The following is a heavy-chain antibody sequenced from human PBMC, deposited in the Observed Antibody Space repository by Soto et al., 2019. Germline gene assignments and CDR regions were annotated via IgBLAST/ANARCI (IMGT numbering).Heavy chain of an antibody. CDR1: GGNFSSYD. CDR3: ARGPARYSYGSEYYFDY. CDR2: IIPIFGTA. V-gene: IGHV1-69*01. Sequence: QVQLVQSGAEVKKPGASVKVSCKASGGNFSSYDISWVRQAPGQGLEWMGGIIPIFGTANYAQKFQGRVTITADESTSTAYMELSSLRSEDTAVYYSARGPARYSYGSEYYFDYWGQGTLVTVSS. J-gene: IGHJ4*02. D-gene: IGHD5-18*01.